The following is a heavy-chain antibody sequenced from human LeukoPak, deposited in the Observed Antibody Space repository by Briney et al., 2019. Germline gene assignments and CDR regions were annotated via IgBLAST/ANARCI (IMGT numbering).Heavy chain of an antibody. CDR2: IYYSGST. J-gene: IGHJ4*02. CDR3: ARQPTWSGYVQPFDY. CDR1: GVSISDYS. V-gene: IGHV4-59*08. Sequence: PSETLSLTYTVSGVSISDYSWSWIRQPPGKGLEWIGNIYYSGSTYYNPSLKSRVTISVDTSKNQFSLKLSSVTAADTAVYFCARQPTWSGYVQPFDYWGQGTLVTVSS. D-gene: IGHD3-3*01.